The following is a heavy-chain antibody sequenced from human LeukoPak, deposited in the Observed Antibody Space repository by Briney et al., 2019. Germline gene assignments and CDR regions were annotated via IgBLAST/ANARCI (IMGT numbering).Heavy chain of an antibody. D-gene: IGHD3-22*01. CDR3: ARGSDDSSGYYYGGVLY. CDR1: GGSISSSSYY. J-gene: IGHJ4*02. V-gene: IGHV4-39*07. CDR2: IYYSGST. Sequence: SETLSLTCTVSGGSISSSSYYWGWIRQPPGKGLEWIGSIYYSGSTYYNPSLKSRVTISVDTSKNQFSLKLSSVTAADTAVYYCARGSDDSSGYYYGGVLYWGQGTLVTVSS.